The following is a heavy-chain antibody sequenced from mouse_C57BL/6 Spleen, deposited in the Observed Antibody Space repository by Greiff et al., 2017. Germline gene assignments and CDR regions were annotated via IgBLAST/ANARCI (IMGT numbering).Heavy chain of an antibody. CDR1: GYTFTSYW. Sequence: QVQLKQSGAELAKPGASVKLSCKASGYTFTSYWMHWVKQRPGQGLEWIGYINPSSGYTKYNQKFKDKATLTADESSSTAYMQLSSLTYEDSAVYYCARYYTQYYLDYWGQGTTLTVSS. D-gene: IGHD2-12*01. CDR3: ARYYTQYYLDY. J-gene: IGHJ2*01. CDR2: INPSSGYT. V-gene: IGHV1-7*01.